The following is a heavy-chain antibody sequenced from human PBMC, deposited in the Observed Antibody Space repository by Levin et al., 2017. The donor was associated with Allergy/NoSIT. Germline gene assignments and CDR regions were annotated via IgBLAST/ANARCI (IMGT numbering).Heavy chain of an antibody. J-gene: IGHJ6*02. Sequence: SQTLSLTCGVYGGSFISSYWSWIRQPPGKGLEWIGEINHSGTTKYNPSLKSRVTISVDTSERQISLRLSSVTAADTAVYYCAGAFASAGTDSLYFYYYGVDVWGQGTTVTVSS. CDR2: INHSGTT. V-gene: IGHV4-34*01. CDR3: AGAFASAGTDSLYFYYYGVDV. D-gene: IGHD6-13*01. CDR1: GGSFISSY.